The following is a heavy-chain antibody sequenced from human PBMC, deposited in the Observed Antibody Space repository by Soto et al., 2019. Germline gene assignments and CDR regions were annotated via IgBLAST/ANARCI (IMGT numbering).Heavy chain of an antibody. Sequence: SETLSLTCAVYGGSFSGYYWSWIRQPPGKGLEWIGEINHSGSTNYNPSLKSRVTISVDTSKNQFSLKLSSVTAADTAVYYCARQGYFDWLIPFDPWGQGTLVTVSS. V-gene: IGHV4-34*01. CDR2: INHSGST. CDR1: GGSFSGYY. J-gene: IGHJ5*02. CDR3: ARQGYFDWLIPFDP. D-gene: IGHD3-9*01.